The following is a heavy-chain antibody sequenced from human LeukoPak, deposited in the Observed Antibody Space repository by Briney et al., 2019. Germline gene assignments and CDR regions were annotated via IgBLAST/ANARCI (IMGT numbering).Heavy chain of an antibody. CDR1: GYTFTNYA. D-gene: IGHD3/OR15-3a*01. Sequence: GASVKVSCKASGYTFTNYALNWVRQAPGQGLEWMGWINTNTGNPTYAQGFTGRFVFSLDTSVSTAYLQISSLKAEDTAVYYCARHLEVLNWLPYYYYYGMDVWGQGTTVTVSS. J-gene: IGHJ6*02. CDR3: ARHLEVLNWLPYYYYYGMDV. V-gene: IGHV7-4-1*02. CDR2: INTNTGNP.